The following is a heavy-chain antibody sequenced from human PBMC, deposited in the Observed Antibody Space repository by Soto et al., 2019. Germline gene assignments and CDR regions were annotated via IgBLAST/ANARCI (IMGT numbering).Heavy chain of an antibody. CDR1: GFTFRIHA. CDR3: AKGMNYGDEAYLYFGP. J-gene: IGHJ2*01. Sequence: EVQLLESGGGLVQPGGSLRLSCAASGFTFRIHAMNWVRQAPGKGLEWVSTISHTGGSTYDADSVKGRFIVSRDNSKNPGFPERNSPRAEDTAIYHCAKGMNYGDEAYLYFGPWGRGTPVTFSS. V-gene: IGHV3-23*01. D-gene: IGHD4-17*01. CDR2: ISHTGGST.